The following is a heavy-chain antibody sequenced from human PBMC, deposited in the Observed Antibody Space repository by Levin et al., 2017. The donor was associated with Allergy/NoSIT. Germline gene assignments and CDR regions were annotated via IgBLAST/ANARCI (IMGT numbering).Heavy chain of an antibody. CDR2: IYYSGST. CDR3: ARADGSGSYYYYYYMDV. CDR1: GGSISSYY. V-gene: IGHV4-59*01. D-gene: IGHD3-10*01. Sequence: PSETLSLTCTVSGGSISSYYWSWIRQPPGKGLEWIGYIYYSGSTNYNPSLKSRVTISVDTSKNQFSLKLSSVTAADTAVYYCARADGSGSYYYYYYMDVWGKGTTVTVSS. J-gene: IGHJ6*03.